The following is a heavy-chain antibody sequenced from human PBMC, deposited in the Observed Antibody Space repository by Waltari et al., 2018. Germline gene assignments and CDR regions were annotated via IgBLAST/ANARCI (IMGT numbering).Heavy chain of an antibody. CDR2: VNWNGGNT. CDR3: VRASKDDYYYYPMDV. V-gene: IGHV3-20*01. CDR1: GFTFDDFG. Sequence: EVQLVESGGGVIRPGGSLRLSCAASGFTFDDFGLSWVRQAPGKGRVGVAGVNWNGGNTGYADSVKGRFTISRDNARNSLDLQMNSLRVEDTALYRCVRASKDDYYYYPMDVWGQGTTVTVSS. D-gene: IGHD3-16*01. J-gene: IGHJ6*02.